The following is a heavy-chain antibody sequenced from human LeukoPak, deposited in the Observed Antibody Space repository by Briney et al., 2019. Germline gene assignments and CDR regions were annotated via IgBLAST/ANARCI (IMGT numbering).Heavy chain of an antibody. CDR1: GGTFSSYA. CDR3: ARTLGYCSGGSCYSDYYYGMDV. D-gene: IGHD2-15*01. CDR2: IIPIFGTA. Sequence: ASVKVSCKASGGTFSSYAISWVRQAPGQGLEWMGGIIPIFGTANYAQKFQGRVTITADESTSTAYMELSSLRSEDTAVYYCARTLGYCSGGSCYSDYYYGMDVWGKGTTVTVSS. V-gene: IGHV1-69*13. J-gene: IGHJ6*04.